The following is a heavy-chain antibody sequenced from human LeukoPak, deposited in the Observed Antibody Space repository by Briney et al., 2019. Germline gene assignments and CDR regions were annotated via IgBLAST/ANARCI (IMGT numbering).Heavy chain of an antibody. D-gene: IGHD2-8*01. Sequence: PSETLSLTCAVYGGSFSGYYWSWIRQPSGKGLEWIGEINHSGSTNYNPSLKSRVTISVDTSKNQFSLKLSSVTAADTAVYYCARVLGYCTNGVCYSGYFQHWGQGTLVTVSS. J-gene: IGHJ1*01. CDR3: ARVLGYCTNGVCYSGYFQH. CDR1: GGSFSGYY. CDR2: INHSGST. V-gene: IGHV4-34*01.